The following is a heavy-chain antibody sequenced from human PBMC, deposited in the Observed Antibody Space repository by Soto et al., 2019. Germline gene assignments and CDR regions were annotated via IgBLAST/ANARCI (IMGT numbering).Heavy chain of an antibody. Sequence: QVQLVESGGGVVQPGRSLRLSCAASGFTFSHYGIHWVRQAPGKGLEWVAVISYDGSNKHYADSVKGRFTVSRDNSKNTLYLQMNILRAEDTAVYFCARYSGKYQGPIDYWGQGTLVTVSS. V-gene: IGHV3-30*03. CDR2: ISYDGSNK. CDR3: ARYSGKYQGPIDY. CDR1: GFTFSHYG. J-gene: IGHJ4*02. D-gene: IGHD1-26*01.